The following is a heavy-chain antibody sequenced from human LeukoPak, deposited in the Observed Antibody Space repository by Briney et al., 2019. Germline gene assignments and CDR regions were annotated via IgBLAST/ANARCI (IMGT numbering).Heavy chain of an antibody. CDR3: TTGWAVAGTFDI. Sequence: GGSLRLSCAASGFTFSSYGMHWVRQAPGKGLEWVAVISYDGSNKYYADSVKGRFTISRDNSKNTLYLQMNSLKTEDTAVYYCTTGWAVAGTFDIWGQGTMVTVSS. CDR2: ISYDGSNK. J-gene: IGHJ3*02. CDR1: GFTFSSYG. D-gene: IGHD6-19*01. V-gene: IGHV3-30*03.